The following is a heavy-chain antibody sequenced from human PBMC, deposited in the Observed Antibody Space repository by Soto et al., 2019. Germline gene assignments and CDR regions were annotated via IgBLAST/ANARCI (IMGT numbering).Heavy chain of an antibody. CDR2: INHSGST. D-gene: IGHD3-22*01. CDR1: GGSFSCYY. CDR3: ARGLVSSGPKSPSFGY. V-gene: IGHV4-34*01. Sequence: SETLSLTCAVYGGSFSCYYWSWIRQPPGKGLEWIGEINHSGSTNYNPSLKSRVTISVDTSKNQFSLKLSSVTAADTAVYYCARGLVSSGPKSPSFGYWGQGTLVTVSS. J-gene: IGHJ4*02.